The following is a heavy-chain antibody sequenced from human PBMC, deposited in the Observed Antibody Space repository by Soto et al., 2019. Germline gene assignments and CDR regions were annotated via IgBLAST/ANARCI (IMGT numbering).Heavy chain of an antibody. D-gene: IGHD3-16*01. CDR1: GFTFGSFT. CDR2: ISSSSAYI. CDR3: ARDGLTFGGD. Sequence: EVHLVEAGGGLVKPGESLTLSCAASGFTFGSFTLNWVRQAPGKGLEWVSSISSSSAYIYYAESVKGRFTISRDNARSTLYLQMNSLRLDDTAVYFCARDGLTFGGDWGQGNLVAVSS. J-gene: IGHJ4*02. V-gene: IGHV3-21*06.